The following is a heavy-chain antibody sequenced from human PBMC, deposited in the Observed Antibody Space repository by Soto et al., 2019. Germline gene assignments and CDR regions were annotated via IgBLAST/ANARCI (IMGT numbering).Heavy chain of an antibody. CDR2: IHYTGST. D-gene: IGHD3-10*01. CDR1: GGSIGSYY. V-gene: IGHV4-59*01. J-gene: IGHJ5*02. Sequence: SETLSLTCSVSGGSIGSYYWSWIRQPPGKGLEWIGFIHYTGSTKYNPSLKSRVTISVDTSQNQPSLTLSSVTAADTAVYYCARESAGSGKNNWFDPWGQGALVTVSS. CDR3: ARESAGSGKNNWFDP.